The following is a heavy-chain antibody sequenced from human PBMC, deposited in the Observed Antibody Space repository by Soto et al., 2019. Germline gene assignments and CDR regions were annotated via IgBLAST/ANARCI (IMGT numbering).Heavy chain of an antibody. CDR3: ARDRGLLAAADGMDV. D-gene: IGHD6-13*01. Sequence: GESLKISCAASGFTFSSYGMHWVRQAPGKGLEWVAVIWYDGSNKYYADSVKGRFTISRDNSKNTLYLQMNSLRAEDTAVYYCARDRGLLAAADGMDVWGQGTTVTVSS. CDR2: IWYDGSNK. CDR1: GFTFSSYG. J-gene: IGHJ6*02. V-gene: IGHV3-33*01.